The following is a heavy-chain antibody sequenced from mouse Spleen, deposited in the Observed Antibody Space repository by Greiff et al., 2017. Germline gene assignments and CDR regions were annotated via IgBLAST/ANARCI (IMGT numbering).Heavy chain of an antibody. CDR2: IYPGDGDT. V-gene: IGHV1-82*01. CDR1: GYAFSSSW. D-gene: IGHD2-3*01. CDR3: ARSHMIRYAMDY. J-gene: IGHJ4*01. Sequence: QVQLKQSGPELVKPGASVKISCKASGYAFSSSWMNWVKQRPGKGLEWIGRIYPGDGDTNYNGKFKGKATLTADKSSSTAYMQLSSLTSEDSAVYFCARSHMIRYAMDYWGQGTSVTVSS.